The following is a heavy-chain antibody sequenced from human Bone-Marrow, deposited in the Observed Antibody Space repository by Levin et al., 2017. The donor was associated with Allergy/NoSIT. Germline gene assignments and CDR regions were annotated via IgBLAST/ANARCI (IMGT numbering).Heavy chain of an antibody. CDR1: GFTFDDYA. CDR2: ISWNSGSI. Sequence: LSLTCAASGFTFDDYAMHWVRQAPGKGLEWVSGISWNSGSIGYADSVKGRFTISRDNAKNSLYLQMNSLRAEDTALYYCAKSYYDSSGPPFDIWGQGTMVTVSS. J-gene: IGHJ3*02. V-gene: IGHV3-9*01. D-gene: IGHD3-22*01. CDR3: AKSYYDSSGPPFDI.